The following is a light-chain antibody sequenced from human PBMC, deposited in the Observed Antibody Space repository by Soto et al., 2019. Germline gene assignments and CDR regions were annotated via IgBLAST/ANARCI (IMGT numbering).Light chain of an antibody. Sequence: EIVMTQSPATLSVSPGEGATLSCRASQSVGSKLAWYQQRPGQAPRVLIYDASNRASGIPARFSGSGYGTEFTLTISSLQSEDFAVYYCQHYSNWFWTFGQGTKVEI. CDR1: QSVGSK. CDR2: DAS. J-gene: IGKJ1*01. V-gene: IGKV3-15*01. CDR3: QHYSNWFWT.